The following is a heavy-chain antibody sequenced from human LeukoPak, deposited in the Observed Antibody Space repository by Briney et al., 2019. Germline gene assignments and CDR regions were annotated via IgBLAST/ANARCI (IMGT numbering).Heavy chain of an antibody. Sequence: GGSLRLSCAASGFTFSSYSMNWVRQAPGKGLEWVSSISSSSSYIYYADSVKGRFTISRDNAKNSLYLQMNSLRAEDTAVYYCAREGIAVAGVLDAYFDLWGRGTLVTVSS. CDR2: ISSSSSYI. CDR1: GFTFSSYS. J-gene: IGHJ2*01. CDR3: AREGIAVAGVLDAYFDL. V-gene: IGHV3-21*01. D-gene: IGHD6-19*01.